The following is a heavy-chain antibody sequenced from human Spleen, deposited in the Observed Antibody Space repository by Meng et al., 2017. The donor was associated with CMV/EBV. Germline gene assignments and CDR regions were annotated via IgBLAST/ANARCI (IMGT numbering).Heavy chain of an antibody. CDR1: GFTVGSNY. CDR2: IYTYGTI. D-gene: IGHD4-23*01. Sequence: GGSLRLSCAAPGFTVGSNYVSWVRQAPGKGLEWVSVIYTYGTIYYADSVKGRFTISRDNSKNTVYLQMDNLRPEDTALYYCAIYGGRGGDFDNWGQGTMVTVSS. J-gene: IGHJ3*02. V-gene: IGHV3-53*05. CDR3: AIYGGRGGDFDN.